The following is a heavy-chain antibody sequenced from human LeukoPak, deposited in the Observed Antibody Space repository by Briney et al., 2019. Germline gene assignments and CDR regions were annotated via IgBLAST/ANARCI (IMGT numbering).Heavy chain of an antibody. CDR3: AREPRCSSCSHEY. CDR2: ISYDGSNK. CDR1: GFTFSSHA. V-gene: IGHV3-30-3*01. J-gene: IGHJ4*02. Sequence: GGSLRLSCAASGFTFSSHAMHWVRQAPGKGLEWVAVISYDGSNKYYADSVKGRFTISRDNSKNTLYLQMNSLRAEDTAVYYCAREPRCSSCSHEYWGQGILVTVSS. D-gene: IGHD6-13*01.